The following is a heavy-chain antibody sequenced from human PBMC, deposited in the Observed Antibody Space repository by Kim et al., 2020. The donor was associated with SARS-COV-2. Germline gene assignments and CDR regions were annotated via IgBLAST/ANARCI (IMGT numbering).Heavy chain of an antibody. CDR1: YSFSGYD. D-gene: IGHD1-1*01. J-gene: IGHJ6*02. CDR3: ANAPGITRQLDV. Sequence: ASVKVSCKATYSFSGYDIQWVRQAPGPGLEWRGWFNPHNGDTNHTQKIRGRVTITRQSSLTTAYMEITGLESDDTAIYYCANAPGITRQLDVWGRGTPVTASS. CDR2: FNPHNGDT. V-gene: IGHV1-2*02.